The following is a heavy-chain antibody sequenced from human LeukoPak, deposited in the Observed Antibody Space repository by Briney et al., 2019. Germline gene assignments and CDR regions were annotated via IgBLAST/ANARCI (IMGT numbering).Heavy chain of an antibody. CDR2: ISYDGSNK. Sequence: PGRSLRLSCAASGFTFSSYGMHWVRQAPGKGLEWVAVISYDGSNKYYADSVKGRFTISRDNSKNTLYLQINSLRAEDTAVYYCAKDSTFYGILEWLSNFDYWGQGTLVTVSS. D-gene: IGHD3-3*01. CDR3: AKDSTFYGILEWLSNFDY. J-gene: IGHJ4*02. V-gene: IGHV3-30*18. CDR1: GFTFSSYG.